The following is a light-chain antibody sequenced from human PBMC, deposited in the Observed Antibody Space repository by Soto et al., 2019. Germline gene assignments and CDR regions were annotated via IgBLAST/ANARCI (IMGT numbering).Light chain of an antibody. CDR3: CSYAGSRYV. J-gene: IGLJ1*01. Sequence: QSVLTQPRSVSGSPGQSVTISCTGTSSDVDGYNYVSWYQQHPGKAPKLMIYDVSKRPSGVPDRFSGSKSGNTASLTISGPQAEDDADYYCCSYAGSRYVFGTGTQLTVL. CDR2: DVS. V-gene: IGLV2-11*01. CDR1: SSDVDGYNY.